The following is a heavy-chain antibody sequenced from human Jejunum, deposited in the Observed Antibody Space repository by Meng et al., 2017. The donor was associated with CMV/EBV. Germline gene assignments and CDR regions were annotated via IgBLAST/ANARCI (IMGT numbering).Heavy chain of an antibody. D-gene: IGHD3-22*01. CDR1: TLERHW. J-gene: IGHJ4*02. Sequence: TLERHWMTWVGKDQGKGMEWVAKKKKEGSEENYMEYEKGRFTNSRDNAKNSLYLQMNSLRVEDTAAYYCVGVRTFNYDSSGHSLDYWGQGTLVTVSS. V-gene: IGHV3-7*03. CDR3: VGVRTFNYDSSGHSLDY. CDR2: KKKEGSEE.